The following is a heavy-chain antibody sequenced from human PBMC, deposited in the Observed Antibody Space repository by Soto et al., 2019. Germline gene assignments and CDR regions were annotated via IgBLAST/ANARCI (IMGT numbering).Heavy chain of an antibody. J-gene: IGHJ6*02. CDR1: GYSISSGYY. Sequence: SETLSLTCAVSGYSISSGYYWGWIRPPAGKGLEGIGSIYHSGSNYYNPSLKSRVTISVDTSKNQFSLKLSSVTAADTAVYYCARDSLGGATRYYYYGMDVWVQGNTV. CDR3: ARDSLGGATRYYYYGMDV. CDR2: IYHSGSN. D-gene: IGHD1-26*01. V-gene: IGHV4-38-2*02.